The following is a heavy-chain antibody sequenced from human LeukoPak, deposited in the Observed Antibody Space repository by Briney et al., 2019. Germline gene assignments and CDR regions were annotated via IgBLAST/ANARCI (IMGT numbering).Heavy chain of an antibody. CDR2: IIPIFGTA. D-gene: IGHD3-22*01. Sequence: ASVKVSCKASGGTFSSYAISWVRQAPGQGLEWMGGIIPIFGTANYAQKFQGRVTITTDESTSTAYMELSSLRSEDTAVYYCARPQGWSSGYFNWFDPWGQGTLVTVSP. CDR3: ARPQGWSSGYFNWFDP. J-gene: IGHJ5*02. V-gene: IGHV1-69*05. CDR1: GGTFSSYA.